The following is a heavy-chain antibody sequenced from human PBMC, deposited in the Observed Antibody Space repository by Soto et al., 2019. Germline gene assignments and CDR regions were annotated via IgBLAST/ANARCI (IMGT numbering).Heavy chain of an antibody. J-gene: IGHJ4*02. CDR3: ARSSVVVTALDY. CDR2: INAGNGNT. V-gene: IGHV1-3*05. CDR1: GYTFTSYA. Sequence: QVQLVQSGAEEKKPGASVKVSCKASGYTFTSYAMHWVRQAPGQRLEWMGWINAGNGNTKYSQKFQGRVTITRDTSASTAYMELSSLRSEDTAGYYCARSSVVVTALDYWGQGTLVTVSS. D-gene: IGHD2-21*02.